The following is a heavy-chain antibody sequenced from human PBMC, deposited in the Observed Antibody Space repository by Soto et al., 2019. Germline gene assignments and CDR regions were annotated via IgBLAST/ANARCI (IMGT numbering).Heavy chain of an antibody. CDR3: ARDKTHYDFWSGYYT. D-gene: IGHD3-3*01. Sequence: ASVKVSCKASGYTFTSYGMSWVRQAPGQGLEWMGWISAYNGNTNYAQKLQGRVTMTTDTSTSTAYMELRSLRSDDTAVYYCARDKTHYDFWSGYYTWGQGTLVTVSS. CDR1: GYTFTSYG. V-gene: IGHV1-18*01. CDR2: ISAYNGNT. J-gene: IGHJ5*02.